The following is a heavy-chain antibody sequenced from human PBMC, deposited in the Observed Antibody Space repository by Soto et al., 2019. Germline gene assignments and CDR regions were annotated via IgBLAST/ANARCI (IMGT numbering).Heavy chain of an antibody. J-gene: IGHJ4*02. CDR1: GFTFSNYA. D-gene: IGHD2-2*01. Sequence: EVQLLESGGGFVQPGGPLRLSCAASGFTFSNYAMTWVRQAPGKGLEWVSALTGGGDNTYYADSVKGRFTISRDNFKNTLYLQMNSLRDEDTAIYYCARGSKGFDYCGQGTLVTVSS. CDR2: LTGGGDNT. V-gene: IGHV3-23*01. CDR3: ARGSKGFDY.